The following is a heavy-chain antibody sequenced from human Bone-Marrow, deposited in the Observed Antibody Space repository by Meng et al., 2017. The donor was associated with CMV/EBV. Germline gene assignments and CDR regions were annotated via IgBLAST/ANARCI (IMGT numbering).Heavy chain of an antibody. J-gene: IGHJ6*02. V-gene: IGHV3-30*02. Sequence: GESLKISCAASGFTFSSYGMHWVRQAPGKGLEWVAFIRYDGSNKYYADSVKGRFTISRDNSKNTLYLQMNSLRAEDTAVYYCAKDLAPASYPGYYYYGMDVWGQGNTVTVSS. CDR3: AKDLAPASYPGYYYYGMDV. CDR1: GFTFSSYG. CDR2: IRYDGSNK. D-gene: IGHD2-2*01.